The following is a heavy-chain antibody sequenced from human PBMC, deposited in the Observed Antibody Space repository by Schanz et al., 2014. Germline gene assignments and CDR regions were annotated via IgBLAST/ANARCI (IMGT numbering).Heavy chain of an antibody. Sequence: QVQLVESGGGVVQPGGSLRLSCAASGFTFSNYIMHWVRQAPGKGLDWVATISYDGSNKYYGDSVKGRFTISRDNAKNSVFLQMNGLRDEDTAVYYCATETYSSSWCFDYWGQGTLVTVSS. CDR1: GFTFSNYI. V-gene: IGHV3-30*04. J-gene: IGHJ4*02. CDR2: ISYDGSNK. D-gene: IGHD6-13*01. CDR3: ATETYSSSWCFDY.